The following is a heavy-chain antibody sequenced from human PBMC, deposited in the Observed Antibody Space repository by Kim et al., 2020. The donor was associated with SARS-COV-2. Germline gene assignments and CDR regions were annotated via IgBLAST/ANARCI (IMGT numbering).Heavy chain of an antibody. CDR3: ARALVRFSFDRSGFYPFDY. Sequence: SETLSLTCTVSGDSISSSLYYWAWIRQSPGKGLEWIGSIYYSGDTYYNPSLRSRVTISVDTSKIQFSLKLSSVTAADTALYYCARALVRFSFDRSGFYPFDYWGQGSEDPVSS. CDR2: IYYSGDT. CDR1: GDSISSSLYY. D-gene: IGHD3-22*01. V-gene: IGHV4-39*01. J-gene: IGHJ4*02.